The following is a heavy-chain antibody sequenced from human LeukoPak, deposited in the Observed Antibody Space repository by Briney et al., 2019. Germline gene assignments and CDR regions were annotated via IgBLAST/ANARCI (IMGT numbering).Heavy chain of an antibody. V-gene: IGHV3-48*01. CDR2: ITNSGNSK. J-gene: IGHJ6*02. CDR3: AREIVVVPAAMRANYYYYGMDV. CDR1: EFTFSSYS. D-gene: IGHD2-2*01. Sequence: GGSLRLSCAASEFTFSSYSMNWVRQAPGKGLEWVSYITNSGNSKSYADSVKGRFTISRDNTKNSLYLQMNSLRAEDTAVYYCAREIVVVPAAMRANYYYYGMDVWGQGTTVTVSS.